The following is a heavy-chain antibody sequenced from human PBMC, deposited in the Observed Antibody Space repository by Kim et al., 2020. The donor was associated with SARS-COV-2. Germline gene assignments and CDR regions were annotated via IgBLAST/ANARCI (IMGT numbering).Heavy chain of an antibody. J-gene: IGHJ3*02. V-gene: IGHV3-74*01. CDR1: GFTFSSNW. Sequence: GGSLRLSCAASGFTFSSNWMHWVRQAPGKGLVWVSRIKRDESNTNYADSVKGRFTISRDNAKNTLYLQMNSLRAEDTAVYYCARERSDFWSGYGGAFDIWGQGTMVTVSS. D-gene: IGHD3-3*01. CDR3: ARERSDFWSGYGGAFDI. CDR2: IKRDESNT.